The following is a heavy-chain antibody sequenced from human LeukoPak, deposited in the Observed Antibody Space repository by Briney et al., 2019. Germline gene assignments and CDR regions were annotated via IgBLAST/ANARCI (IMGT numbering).Heavy chain of an antibody. D-gene: IGHD3-9*01. CDR1: GYTFTSYG. CDR3: ARPIRDILTGYYVGYFDY. CDR2: ISAYNGNT. V-gene: IGHV1-18*01. Sequence: GASVKVSCKASGYTFTSYGISWVQQAPGQGLEWMGWISAYNGNTNYAQKLQGRVTMTTDTSTSTAYMELRSLRSDDTAVYYCARPIRDILTGYYVGYFDYWGQGTLVTVSS. J-gene: IGHJ4*02.